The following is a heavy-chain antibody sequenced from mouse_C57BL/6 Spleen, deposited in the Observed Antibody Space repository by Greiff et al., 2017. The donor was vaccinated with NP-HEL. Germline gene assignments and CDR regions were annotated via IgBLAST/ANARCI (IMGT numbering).Heavy chain of an antibody. CDR3: TRESYGNYGFAY. V-gene: IGHV5-9-1*02. J-gene: IGHJ3*01. CDR1: GFTFSSYA. D-gene: IGHD2-1*01. CDR2: ISSGGDYI. Sequence: EVQVVESGEGLVKPGGSLKLSCAASGFTFSSYAMSWVRQTPEKRLEWVAYISSGGDYIYYADTVKGRFTISRDNARNTLYLQMSSLKSEDTAMYYCTRESYGNYGFAYWGQGTLVTVSA.